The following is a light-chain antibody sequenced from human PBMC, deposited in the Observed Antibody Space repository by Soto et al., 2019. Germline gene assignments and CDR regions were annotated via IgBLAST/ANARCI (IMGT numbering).Light chain of an antibody. Sequence: EIVMTQSPATLSVSPGERAALSCRASQSVSGNLAWYQQTPGQAPRLLIYGASTRATGIPARFSGSGFGTEFTLTISSLKSEDFAVYYCQQYNYRPPAFGQRTRLEIK. CDR3: QQYNYRPPA. V-gene: IGKV3-15*01. J-gene: IGKJ5*01. CDR2: GAS. CDR1: QSVSGN.